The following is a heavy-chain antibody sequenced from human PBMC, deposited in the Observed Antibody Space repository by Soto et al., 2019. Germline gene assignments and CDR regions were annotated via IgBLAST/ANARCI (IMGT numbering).Heavy chain of an antibody. V-gene: IGHV4-31*03. CDR3: ARGSVYCSSTSCTVDY. J-gene: IGHJ4*02. CDR2: IYYSGST. Sequence: PSETLSLTCTVSGGSISSGGYYWSWIRQHPXKGLEWIGYIYYSGSTYYNPSLKSRVTISVDTSKNQFSLKLSSVTAADTAVYYCARGSVYCSSTSCTVDYWGQGTLVTVSS. CDR1: GGSISSGGYY. D-gene: IGHD2-2*01.